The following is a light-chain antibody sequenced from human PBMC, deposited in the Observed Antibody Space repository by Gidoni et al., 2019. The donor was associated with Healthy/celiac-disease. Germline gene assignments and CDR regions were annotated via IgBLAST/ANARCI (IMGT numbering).Light chain of an antibody. V-gene: IGKV2-28*01. CDR2: LGS. J-gene: IGKJ3*01. CDR1: QSLLHRNGYNY. CDR3: MQALQTPPFT. Sequence: DIVMTQSPLSLPVPPGEPASISCRSSQSLLHRNGYNYLDWYLQKPGQSPQLLIYLGSNRASGVPDRFSGSGSGTDFTLKISRVEAEDVGVYYCMQALQTPPFTFGPGTKVDIK.